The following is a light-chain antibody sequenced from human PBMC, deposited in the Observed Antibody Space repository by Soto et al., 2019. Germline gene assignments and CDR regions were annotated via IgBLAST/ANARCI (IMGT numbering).Light chain of an antibody. J-gene: IGKJ1*01. V-gene: IGKV3-15*01. Sequence: EIVLTQSPGTLSLSRGERATLSCRASQSVRSSHLAWYQQKPGQAPRLLIYGASTRATGIPARFSGSGSGTEFTLTINSLKSEDFAVYYCQQYNNWPRTFGQGTKVDIK. CDR1: QSVRSSH. CDR2: GAS. CDR3: QQYNNWPRT.